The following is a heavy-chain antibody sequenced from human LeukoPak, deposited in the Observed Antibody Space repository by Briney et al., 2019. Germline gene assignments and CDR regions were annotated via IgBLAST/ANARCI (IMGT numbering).Heavy chain of an antibody. CDR1: GGSFSDYY. CDR3: ARGVGNRGYFDY. J-gene: IGHJ4*02. V-gene: IGHV4-34*01. D-gene: IGHD7-27*01. Sequence: PSETLSLTCAVYGGSFSDYYWSWIRQPPGKGLEWIGEINHSGSTNYNPSLKSRVTISVDTSKNQFSLKLSSVTAADTAVYYCARGVGNRGYFDYWGQGTLVTVSS. CDR2: INHSGST.